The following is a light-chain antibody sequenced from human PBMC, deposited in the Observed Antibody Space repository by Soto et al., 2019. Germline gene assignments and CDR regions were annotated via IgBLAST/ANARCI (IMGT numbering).Light chain of an antibody. CDR1: SSDVGGYNY. J-gene: IGLJ2*01. Sequence: QSALTQPRSVSGSPGQSVTISCTGSSSDVGGYNYVSWYQQYPGKAPKLMIYEVSNRSSGVSNRFSGSKSGNTASLTISGLQAEDEADYYCSSYASSNSLVFGGGTKVTVL. V-gene: IGLV2-14*01. CDR3: SSYASSNSLV. CDR2: EVS.